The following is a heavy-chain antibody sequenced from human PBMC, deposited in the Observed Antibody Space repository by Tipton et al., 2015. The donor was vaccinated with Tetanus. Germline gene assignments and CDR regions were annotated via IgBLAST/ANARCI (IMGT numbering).Heavy chain of an antibody. J-gene: IGHJ5*02. Sequence: LRLSCTVSGGSISNTGDYWGWIRQHPGKGLEWIAYIYHSGSTYYNPSLRSRLSISVDTSKNQFSLRLSSVTAADTAVYYCARERHYCRGGNCYQDWFDPWGQGTLVTVSS. CDR2: IYHSGST. D-gene: IGHD2-15*01. CDR1: GGSISNTGDY. CDR3: ARERHYCRGGNCYQDWFDP. V-gene: IGHV4-31*02.